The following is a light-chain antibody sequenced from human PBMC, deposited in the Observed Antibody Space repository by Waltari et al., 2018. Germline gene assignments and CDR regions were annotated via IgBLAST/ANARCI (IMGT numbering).Light chain of an antibody. CDR3: CSYAGSYPHVV. CDR1: SSDVGGYNY. Sequence: QSALTQPPSVSGSPGQSVTVSCTGTSSDVGGYNYVSWYQQHPGKAPKLMIYDVSKRPSGVPDRFSGSKSGNTASLTISGLQAEDEADYYCCSYAGSYPHVVFGGGTKLTVL. V-gene: IGLV2-11*01. CDR2: DVS. J-gene: IGLJ2*01.